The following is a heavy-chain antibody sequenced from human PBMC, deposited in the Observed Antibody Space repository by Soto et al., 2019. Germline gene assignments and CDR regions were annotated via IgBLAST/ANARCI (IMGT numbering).Heavy chain of an antibody. D-gene: IGHD2-15*01. Sequence: GGSLRLSCAASGFTFSSYAMHWVRQAPGKGLEWVAVISYDGSNKYYADSVKGRFTISRDNSKNTLYLQMNSLRAEDTAVCYCARETYVVVVAANHLDYWGQGTLVTVSS. CDR2: ISYDGSNK. V-gene: IGHV3-30-3*01. CDR1: GFTFSSYA. CDR3: ARETYVVVVAANHLDY. J-gene: IGHJ4*02.